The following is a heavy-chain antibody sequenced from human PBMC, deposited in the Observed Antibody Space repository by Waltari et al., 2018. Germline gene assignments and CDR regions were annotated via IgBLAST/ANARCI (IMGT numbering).Heavy chain of an antibody. J-gene: IGHJ4*02. V-gene: IGHV3-30*02. D-gene: IGHD5-12*01. CDR2: IRYDGSNK. Sequence: QVQLVESGGGVVQPGGSLRLSCAASGFTFSSYGMHWVRQAPGKGLEWVAFIRYDGSNKYYADSVKGRFTISRDNSKNTLYLQMNSLRAEDTAVYYCAKMRDGYKDYWGQGTLVTVSS. CDR1: GFTFSSYG. CDR3: AKMRDGYKDY.